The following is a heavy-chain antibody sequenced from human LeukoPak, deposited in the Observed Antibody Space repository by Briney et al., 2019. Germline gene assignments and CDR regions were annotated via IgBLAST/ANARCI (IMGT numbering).Heavy chain of an antibody. CDR1: GDSVSSISVA. CDR3: SLARSEYHYGMDV. V-gene: IGHV6-1*01. CDR2: TYYRSKWYC. J-gene: IGHJ6*02. Sequence: SQTLSLTCAISGDSVSSISVAWNWIRQSPSRGLEWLGRTYYRSKWYCEYAVSVKIRINISPDTFKNQFSLQLTSVTPEDTAVYYCSLARSEYHYGMDVWGQGTTVTVSS.